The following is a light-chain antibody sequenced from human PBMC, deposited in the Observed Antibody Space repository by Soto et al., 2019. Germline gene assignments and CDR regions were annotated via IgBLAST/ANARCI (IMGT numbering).Light chain of an antibody. Sequence: EIVLTQSPGTLSLSPGERDTLSCRASQSVSSIYFAWYQQKPGQAPRLLIYGASSRATGIPDRFSGSGSGTDFTLTISRLEPDVFAVYYYQRYGPSLPSTFGQGPRLEIK. V-gene: IGKV3-20*01. CDR2: GAS. J-gene: IGKJ5*01. CDR1: QSVSSIY. CDR3: QRYGPSLPST.